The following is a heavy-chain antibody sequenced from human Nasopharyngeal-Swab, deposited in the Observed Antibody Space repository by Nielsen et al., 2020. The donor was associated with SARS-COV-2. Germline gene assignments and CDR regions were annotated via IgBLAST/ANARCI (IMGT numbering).Heavy chain of an antibody. D-gene: IGHD3/OR15-3a*01. J-gene: IGHJ4*02. CDR3: ANPLRGLVPSY. Sequence: GESLKISCAASGFTVSDYAMSWVRQAPGKGPEWVSTISGSGGSTYYADSVKGRFTISRDSSKNTLYLQMNSLRAEDTAIYYCANPLRGLVPSYWGQGTLVTVSS. V-gene: IGHV3-23*01. CDR2: ISGSGGST. CDR1: GFTVSDYA.